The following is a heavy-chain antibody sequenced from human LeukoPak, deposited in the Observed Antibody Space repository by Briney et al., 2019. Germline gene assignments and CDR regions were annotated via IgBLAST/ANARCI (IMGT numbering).Heavy chain of an antibody. CDR3: ARAEGLGDYYGSGSPHWFDP. CDR2: IYYSGST. V-gene: IGHV4-30-4*01. CDR1: GGSISSGDYY. Sequence: PSQTLSLTCTVSGGSISSGDYYWSWIRQPPGKGLEWIGYIYYSGSTYYNPSLKSRVTISVDTSKNQFSLKLSSVTAADTAVYYCARAEGLGDYYGSGSPHWFDPWGQGTLVTVSS. J-gene: IGHJ5*02. D-gene: IGHD3-10*01.